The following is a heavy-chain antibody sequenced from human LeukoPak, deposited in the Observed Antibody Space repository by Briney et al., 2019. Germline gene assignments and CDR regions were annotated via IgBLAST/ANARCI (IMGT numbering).Heavy chain of an antibody. V-gene: IGHV4-4*08. CDR2: IYTTGST. J-gene: IGHJ4*02. CDR1: GGSISNYY. Sequence: SETLSLTCTVSGGSISNYYWSWIRQPPGKRLEWIGYIYTTGSTNYNPSLKSRVTISVDRSKNQFSLKLSSVTAADTAVYYCARDPDYWGQGTLVTVSS. CDR3: ARDPDY.